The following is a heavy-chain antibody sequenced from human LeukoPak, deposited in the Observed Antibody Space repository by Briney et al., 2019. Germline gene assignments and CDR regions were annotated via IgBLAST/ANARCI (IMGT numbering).Heavy chain of an antibody. V-gene: IGHV4-59*01. Sequence: SETLSLTCTVSGGSISSYYWSWIRQPPGKGLEWIGYIYYSGSTNYNPSLKSRVTISVDTSKNQFSLKLSSVTAADTAVYYCARDSTNGSSWFFDYWGQGNLVIVS. CDR1: GGSISSYY. J-gene: IGHJ4*02. D-gene: IGHD6-13*01. CDR2: IYYSGST. CDR3: ARDSTNGSSWFFDY.